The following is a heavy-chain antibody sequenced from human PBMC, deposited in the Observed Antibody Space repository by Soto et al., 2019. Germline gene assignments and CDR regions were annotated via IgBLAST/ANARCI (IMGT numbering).Heavy chain of an antibody. CDR3: AREAPTDGQYQIRYFAV. Sequence: EVQLVESGGGLVQPGGSLRLSCAASGFSFADHFMDWVRQAPGKGLEGVGRTRNKFNGYSTEYAASVTGRFTISRDDSHNSLYLQMDSLNTDDSAVYHCAREAPTDGQYQIRYFAVWGRGTLVTVSS. V-gene: IGHV3-72*01. CDR1: GFSFADHF. CDR2: TRNKFNGYST. J-gene: IGHJ2*01. D-gene: IGHD3-16*01.